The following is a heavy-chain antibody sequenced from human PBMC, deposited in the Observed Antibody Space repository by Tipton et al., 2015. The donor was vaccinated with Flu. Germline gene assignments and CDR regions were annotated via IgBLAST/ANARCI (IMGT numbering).Heavy chain of an antibody. CDR2: IHTSGTT. CDR1: GDSISSGNYF. Sequence: TLFLTCTVSGDSISSGNYFWNWIRQPAGKGPEWIGRIHTSGTTYYKPSLKSRVTISLDTSKNHFSLNVRSVTAADTAVYFCARAESSVWAGYYYGLDVWGQGTTVAVSS. CDR3: ARAESSVWAGYYYGLDV. D-gene: IGHD6-19*01. J-gene: IGHJ6*02. V-gene: IGHV4-61*02.